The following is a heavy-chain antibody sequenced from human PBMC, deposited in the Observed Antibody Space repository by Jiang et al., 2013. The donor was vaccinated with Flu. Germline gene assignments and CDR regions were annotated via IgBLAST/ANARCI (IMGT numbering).Heavy chain of an antibody. Sequence: INLSGTTNYNPSLESRVIISVDTSNNQFSLKLTSVTAADTAVYYCARGRHHYDSSGYYYFFDYRGQGTLLTVSS. CDR2: INLSGTT. D-gene: IGHD3-22*01. CDR3: ARGRHHYDSSGYYYFFDY. J-gene: IGHJ4*02. V-gene: IGHV4-34*01.